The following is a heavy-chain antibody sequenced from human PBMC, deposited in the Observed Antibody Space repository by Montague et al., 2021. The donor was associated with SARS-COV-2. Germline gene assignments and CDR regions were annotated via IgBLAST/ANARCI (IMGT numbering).Heavy chain of an antibody. J-gene: IGHJ6*02. CDR1: GGSISSSSYY. CDR3: ARDKAEYIVVVPAVPLAYGMDV. CDR2: IYYSGST. D-gene: IGHD2-2*01. Sequence: SETLSLTCTVSGGSISSSSYYWGWIRQPPGKRLEWIGCIYYSGSTYYNPSLKSRVTISVDTSKNQFSLKLSSVTAADTAVYYCARDKAEYIVVVPAVPLAYGMDVWGQGTTVTVSS. V-gene: IGHV4-39*07.